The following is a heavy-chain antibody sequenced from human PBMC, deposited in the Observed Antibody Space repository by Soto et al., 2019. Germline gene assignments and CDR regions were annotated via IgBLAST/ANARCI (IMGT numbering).Heavy chain of an antibody. D-gene: IGHD2-21*02. CDR3: ARQRGVTIPLDY. Sequence: ETLSLTCTVSGGSISSYYWSWIRQPPGKGLEWIGYIYYSGSTNYNPSLKSRVTISVDTSKNQFSLKLSSVTAADTAVYYCARQRGVTIPLDYWGQGTLVTVSS. J-gene: IGHJ4*02. V-gene: IGHV4-59*08. CDR2: IYYSGST. CDR1: GGSISSYY.